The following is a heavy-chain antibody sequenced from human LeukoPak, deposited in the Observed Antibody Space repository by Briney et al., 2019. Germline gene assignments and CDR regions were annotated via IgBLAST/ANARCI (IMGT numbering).Heavy chain of an antibody. CDR1: GFTFSSYA. CDR3: ARGASSGWYNWFDP. J-gene: IGHJ5*02. D-gene: IGHD6-19*01. Sequence: GGSLRLSCAASGFTFSSYAMSWVRQAPGKGLEWVSSISSSISYIYYADSVKGRFTISRDNAKNSLYLQMNSLRAEDTAVYYCARGASSGWYNWFDPWGQGTLVTVSS. V-gene: IGHV3-21*01. CDR2: ISSSISYI.